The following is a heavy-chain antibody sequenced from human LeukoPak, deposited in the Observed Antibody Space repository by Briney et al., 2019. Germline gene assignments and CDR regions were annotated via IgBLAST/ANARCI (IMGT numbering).Heavy chain of an antibody. CDR3: ARSPEVGATYQSFYYFDY. Sequence: NASETLSLTCTVSGGSISSSSYYWGWIRQPPGKGLEWIGEIFHSGSTNYNPSLKSRVTISVDKSKNQFSLKLSSVTAADTAVYYCARSPEVGATYQSFYYFDYWGQGTLVTVSS. J-gene: IGHJ4*02. V-gene: IGHV4-39*07. D-gene: IGHD1-26*01. CDR1: GGSISSSSYY. CDR2: IFHSGST.